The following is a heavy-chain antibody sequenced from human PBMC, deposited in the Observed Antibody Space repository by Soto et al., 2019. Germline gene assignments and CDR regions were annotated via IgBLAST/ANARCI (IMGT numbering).Heavy chain of an antibody. Sequence: PGGSLRLSCAASGFTFSSYSMNWVRQAPGKGLEWVAVIWYDGSNKYYADSVKGRFTISRDNSKNTLYLQMNSLRAEDTAVYYCARGIFTPNYWGQGTLVTVSS. V-gene: IGHV3-33*08. D-gene: IGHD2-15*01. J-gene: IGHJ4*02. CDR3: ARGIFTPNY. CDR2: IWYDGSNK. CDR1: GFTFSSYS.